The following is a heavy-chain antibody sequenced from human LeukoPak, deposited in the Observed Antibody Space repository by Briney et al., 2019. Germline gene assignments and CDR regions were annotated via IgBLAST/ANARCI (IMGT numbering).Heavy chain of an antibody. J-gene: IGHJ4*02. D-gene: IGHD3-3*01. CDR1: GGTFSSYA. Sequence: ASVKVSCKASGGTFSSYAISWVRQAPGQGLEWMGGIIPIFGTANYAQKFQGRVTITADESTSTAYMELSSLRSEDTAVYYCARGAYYDFWSGFDYWGQGTLVTVSS. CDR3: ARGAYYDFWSGFDY. CDR2: IIPIFGTA. V-gene: IGHV1-69*13.